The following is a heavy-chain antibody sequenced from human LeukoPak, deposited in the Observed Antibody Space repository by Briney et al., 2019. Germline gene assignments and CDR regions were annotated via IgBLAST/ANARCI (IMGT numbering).Heavy chain of an antibody. CDR3: ARSVGYCSDGVCSVFDY. Sequence: GGSLRLSCAASGFTFSSYGMHWVRQAPGKGLEWVAFIRYDGSNKYYADSVKGRFTISRDNSKNTLYLQMNSLKASDSAMYYCARSVGYCSDGVCSVFDYWGQGTLVTVSS. V-gene: IGHV3-30*02. J-gene: IGHJ4*02. D-gene: IGHD2-8*01. CDR1: GFTFSSYG. CDR2: IRYDGSNK.